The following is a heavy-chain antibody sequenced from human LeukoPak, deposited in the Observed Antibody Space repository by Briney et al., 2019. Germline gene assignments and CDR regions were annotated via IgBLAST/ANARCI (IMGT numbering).Heavy chain of an antibody. J-gene: IGHJ4*02. D-gene: IGHD1-1*01. Sequence: GGSLRLSCAASGFPFAPFWMTWVRQAPGKGPEFVATMNRDGSEVAYGNSVRGRFTISRDNAKNSLYLQMNSLRAEDTAVYYCANTKQFEYWGQGTLVTVSS. CDR1: GFPFAPFW. CDR2: MNRDGSEV. V-gene: IGHV3-7*02. CDR3: ANTKQFEY.